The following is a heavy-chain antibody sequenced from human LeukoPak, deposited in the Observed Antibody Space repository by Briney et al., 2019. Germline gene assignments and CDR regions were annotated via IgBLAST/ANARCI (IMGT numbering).Heavy chain of an antibody. V-gene: IGHV3-23*01. D-gene: IGHD1-26*01. CDR2: ISGNGNA. J-gene: IGHJ4*02. Sequence: GGSLRLSCAASGFTLSSYAMNWVRQAPGKGLEWVSAISGNGNAYYADSVKGWFTISRDNSKNTLYLQMNSLRAEDTAVYYCAKRGAEVGTTVAPGDYWGQGTLLTVSS. CDR3: AKRGAEVGTTVAPGDY. CDR1: GFTLSSYA.